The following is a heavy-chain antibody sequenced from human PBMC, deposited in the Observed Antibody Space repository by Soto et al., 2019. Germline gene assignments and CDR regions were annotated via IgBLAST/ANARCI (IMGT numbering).Heavy chain of an antibody. CDR1: GFTFSNSA. Sequence: GGSLRLSCAASGFTFSNSAMHWVRQTPDKGLEWVAFLSYDGSHNYYADSVKGRFTISRDNSKNTLYLQMNSLRVEDTAVYYCAKDRSTVFGVVTYYFDYWGHGTPVTVS. CDR2: LSYDGSHN. D-gene: IGHD3-3*01. CDR3: AKDRSTVFGVVTYYFDY. V-gene: IGHV3-30*18. J-gene: IGHJ4*01.